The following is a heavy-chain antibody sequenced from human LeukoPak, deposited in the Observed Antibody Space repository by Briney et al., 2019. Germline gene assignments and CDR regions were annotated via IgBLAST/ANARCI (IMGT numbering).Heavy chain of an antibody. D-gene: IGHD1-26*01. Sequence: KPSETLSLTCAVYGGSFRGYYWSWLRQPPGKGLEWIGEINHSGSTNYNPSLKSRVTMSVDTSKNQFSLKLSSVTAADTAVYYCARVRGSYSWYFDLWGRGTLVTVSS. CDR1: GGSFRGYY. J-gene: IGHJ2*01. CDR3: ARVRGSYSWYFDL. CDR2: INHSGST. V-gene: IGHV4-34*01.